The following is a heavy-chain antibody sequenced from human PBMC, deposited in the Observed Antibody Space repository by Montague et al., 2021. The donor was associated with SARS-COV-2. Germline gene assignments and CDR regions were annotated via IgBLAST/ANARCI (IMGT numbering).Heavy chain of an antibody. CDR2: ISMTGRHT. V-gene: IGHV3-11*03. Sequence: SLRLSCAASGFTFSDYYMSWIRQAPGRGLEWVSYISMTGRHTNSADSVKGRFTISRDNAKKSHHLQMNSLRAEDTAVYYYARQFGSGIARAFDIWGQGIMVTVSS. D-gene: IGHD3-10*01. CDR3: ARQFGSGIARAFDI. J-gene: IGHJ3*02. CDR1: GFTFSDYY.